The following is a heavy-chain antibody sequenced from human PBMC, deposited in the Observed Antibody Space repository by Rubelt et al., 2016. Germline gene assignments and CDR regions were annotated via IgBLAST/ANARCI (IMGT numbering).Heavy chain of an antibody. Sequence: QITLKESGPTLVKPTQTLTLTCTFSGFSLSTSGVGVGWFRQPPGEALEWLALIYWDDDSKYSPPLKSRLAITKDNSKKQVVLTMTNMDPADTATYYCAHYKSSIRGNWFDPWGQGTLVTVSS. D-gene: IGHD3-3*02. J-gene: IGHJ5*02. CDR2: IYWDDDS. V-gene: IGHV2-5*02. CDR3: AHYKSSIRGNWFDP. CDR1: GFSLSTSGVG.